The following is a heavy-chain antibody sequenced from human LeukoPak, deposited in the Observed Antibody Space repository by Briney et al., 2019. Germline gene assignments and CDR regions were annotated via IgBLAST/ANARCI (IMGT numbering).Heavy chain of an antibody. Sequence: PGGSLRLSCAASGFTFSSYAMHWVRQAPGKGLEWVANIKQDGSKKSYVDSVKGRFTISRDNAKNSLYLQMNSLRAEDTAIHYCTRVGYIDEGIDYWGQGTLVTVSS. J-gene: IGHJ4*02. CDR2: IKQDGSKK. D-gene: IGHD5-24*01. V-gene: IGHV3-7*04. CDR1: GFTFSSYA. CDR3: TRVGYIDEGIDY.